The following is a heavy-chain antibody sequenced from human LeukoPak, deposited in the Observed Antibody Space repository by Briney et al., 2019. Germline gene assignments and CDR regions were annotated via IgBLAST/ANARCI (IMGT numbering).Heavy chain of an antibody. CDR3: AKAHYYGSYYGMDV. Sequence: GGSLRLSCAASGFTFSSYAMSWVRQAPGKGLEWVSAISGSGGSTYYADSVKGRPTISRDNSKNTLYLQMNSLRAEDTAVYYCAKAHYYGSYYGMDVWGQGTTVTVSS. J-gene: IGHJ6*02. V-gene: IGHV3-23*01. CDR2: ISGSGGST. CDR1: GFTFSSYA. D-gene: IGHD3-10*01.